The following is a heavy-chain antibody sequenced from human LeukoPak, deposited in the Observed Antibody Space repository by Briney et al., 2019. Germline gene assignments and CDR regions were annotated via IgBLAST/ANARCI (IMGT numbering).Heavy chain of an antibody. J-gene: IGHJ4*02. V-gene: IGHV1-2*02. CDR2: INPNSGGT. Sequence: GASVKVSCKASGYTFTGYYMHWVRRAPGQGLEWMGWINPNSGGTNYAQNFQGRVTMTRDTSTSTAYMELRSLRSDDTAVYYCARDRQRETVMWAYWGQGTLVTVSS. CDR1: GYTFTGYY. D-gene: IGHD3-16*01. CDR3: ARDRQRETVMWAY.